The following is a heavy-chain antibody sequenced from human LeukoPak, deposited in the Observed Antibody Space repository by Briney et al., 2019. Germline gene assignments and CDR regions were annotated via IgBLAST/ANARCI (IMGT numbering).Heavy chain of an antibody. J-gene: IGHJ5*02. V-gene: IGHV1-69*05. CDR1: GGTFNSHV. CDR3: ARGYYYGSESYWHTKWFDP. CDR2: IIPVFGTA. D-gene: IGHD3-10*01. Sequence: GASVKVSCKASGGTFNSHVISWVRQAPGQGLEWMGGIIPVFGTANYAQKFKGRVTITTDESTTTAYMEMSSLRSEDTAVYYCARGYYYGSESYWHTKWFDPWGQGTLVTVSS.